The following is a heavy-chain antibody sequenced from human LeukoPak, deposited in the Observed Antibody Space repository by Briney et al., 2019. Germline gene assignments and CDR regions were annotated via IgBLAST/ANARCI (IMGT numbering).Heavy chain of an antibody. CDR1: GFTFSSYG. V-gene: IGHV3-33*01. Sequence: PGGSLRLSCAASGFTFSSYGMHWVRQAPGKGLEWVAVISYDGSNKYYADSVKGRFTISRDNSKNTLYLQMNSLRAEDTAVYYCARVKYCSTNSCYASFDYWGQGTLVTVSS. J-gene: IGHJ4*02. D-gene: IGHD2-2*01. CDR2: ISYDGSNK. CDR3: ARVKYCSTNSCYASFDY.